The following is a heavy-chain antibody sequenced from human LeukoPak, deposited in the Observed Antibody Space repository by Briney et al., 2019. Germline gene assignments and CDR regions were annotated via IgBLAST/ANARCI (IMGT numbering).Heavy chain of an antibody. V-gene: IGHV1-24*01. D-gene: IGHD6-13*01. CDR1: GYTLTELS. J-gene: IGHJ4*02. CDR3: ATRYGVAAADFDY. Sequence: ASVKVSCKVSGYTLTELSMHWVRQAPGKGFEWMGGFDPEDGETIYAQKFQGRVTMTEDTSTDTAYMELSSLRSEDTAVYYCATRYGVAAADFDYWGQGTLVTVSS. CDR2: FDPEDGET.